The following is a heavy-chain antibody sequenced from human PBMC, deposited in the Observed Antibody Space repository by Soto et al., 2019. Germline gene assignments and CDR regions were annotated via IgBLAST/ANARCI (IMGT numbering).Heavy chain of an antibody. Sequence: SETLSLTCTVSGGSISSSSYYWGWIRQPPGKGLEWIGSIYYSGSTYYNPSLKSRFTISVDTSKNQFSLKLSSVTAADTAVYYCAGIDHSPSVEPYYFDYWGQGTLVTVSS. J-gene: IGHJ4*02. CDR2: IYYSGST. CDR3: AGIDHSPSVEPYYFDY. D-gene: IGHD2-21*01. V-gene: IGHV4-39*01. CDR1: GGSISSSSYY.